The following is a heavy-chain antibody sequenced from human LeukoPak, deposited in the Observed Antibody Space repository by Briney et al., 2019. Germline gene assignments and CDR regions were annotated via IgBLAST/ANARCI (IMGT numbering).Heavy chain of an antibody. V-gene: IGHV4-34*01. CDR2: INHSGST. CDR1: GGSFSGYY. CDR3: ARERLNSGSYYNSRSPFDI. J-gene: IGHJ3*02. D-gene: IGHD1-26*01. Sequence: SETLSLTCAVYGGSFSGYYWSWIRQPPGKRLEWIGEINHSGSTNYNPSLKSRVTISVDTSKNQFSLKLSSVTAADTAVYYCARERLNSGSYYNSRSPFDIWGQGTMVTVSS.